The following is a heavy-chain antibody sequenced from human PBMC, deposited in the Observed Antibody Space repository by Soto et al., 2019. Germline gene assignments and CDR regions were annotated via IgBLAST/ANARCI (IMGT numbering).Heavy chain of an antibody. V-gene: IGHV4-59*08. J-gene: IGHJ6*03. CDR2: INYSGST. Sequence: SVTMCVTRTVEGGKIIGFCCSWISKKTGKGLEWIGYINYSGSTNYNPSLKSRVTISVDTSKNQFSLKLSSVTAADTAVYYCARQHGDSSIYYYYYYMDVWGKGTTVTVSS. CDR1: GGKIIGFC. CDR3: ARQHGDSSIYYYYYYMDV. D-gene: IGHD4-17*01.